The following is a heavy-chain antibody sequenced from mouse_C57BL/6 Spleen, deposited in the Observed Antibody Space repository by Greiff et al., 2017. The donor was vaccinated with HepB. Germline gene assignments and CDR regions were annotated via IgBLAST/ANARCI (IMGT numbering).Heavy chain of an antibody. Sequence: VQLQQSGAELVKPGASVKISCKASGYAFSSCWMNWVKQRPGKGLEWIGQIYPGDGDTNYNGKFKGKATLTADKSSSTAYMQLSSLTSEDSAVYFCARSWTNWYYFDYWGQGTTLTVSS. J-gene: IGHJ2*01. D-gene: IGHD4-1*01. V-gene: IGHV1-80*01. CDR2: IYPGDGDT. CDR1: GYAFSSCW. CDR3: ARSWTNWYYFDY.